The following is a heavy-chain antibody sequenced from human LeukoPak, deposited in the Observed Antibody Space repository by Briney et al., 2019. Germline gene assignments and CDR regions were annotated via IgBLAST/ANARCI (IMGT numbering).Heavy chain of an antibody. J-gene: IGHJ5*02. Sequence: SETLSLTCAVYGGSFSGYYWSWIRQPPGEGLEWIGEINHSGSTNYNPSLKSRVTISVGTSKNQFSLKLSSVTAADTAVYYCARASPTTNKGAYGWFDPWGQGTLVTVSS. V-gene: IGHV4-34*01. CDR2: INHSGST. D-gene: IGHD1-14*01. CDR3: ARASPTTNKGAYGWFDP. CDR1: GGSFSGYY.